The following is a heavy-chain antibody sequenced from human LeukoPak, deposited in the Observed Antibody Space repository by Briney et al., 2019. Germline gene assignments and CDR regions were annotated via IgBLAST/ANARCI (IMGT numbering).Heavy chain of an antibody. CDR1: GFTFSNYA. J-gene: IGHJ5*02. Sequence: GGSLRLSCAASGFTFSNYAMSWVRQAPGKGLEWVSTISGSSGSTYYADSTYYADSVNGRFTISKDNSKNTLYLQMNSLRAEDTAVYYCAKDIAAAGTVDPWGQGTLVTVSS. D-gene: IGHD6-13*01. CDR2: ISGSSGSTYYADST. CDR3: AKDIAAAGTVDP. V-gene: IGHV3-23*01.